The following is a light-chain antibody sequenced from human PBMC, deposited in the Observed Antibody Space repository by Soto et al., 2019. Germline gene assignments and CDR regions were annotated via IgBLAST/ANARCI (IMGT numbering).Light chain of an antibody. V-gene: IGKV3-20*01. J-gene: IGKJ1*01. CDR2: RTS. CDR3: QQYDSSPRT. Sequence: EIVLTQSPATLSLSPGERATLSCGASAILDSFLAWYQPEPGQAPRLLIYRTSNRATGIPDRFSGSGCGTDFTLTISRLEPEDFAVYWCQQYDSSPRTFGQGTKVDIK. CDR1: AILDSF.